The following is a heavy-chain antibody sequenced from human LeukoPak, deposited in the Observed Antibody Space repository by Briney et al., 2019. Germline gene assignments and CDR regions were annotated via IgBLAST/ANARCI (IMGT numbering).Heavy chain of an antibody. CDR3: AKRSDNWNDYYFDY. CDR2: ISGSGVST. Sequence: GGSLRLSCAASGFTFSSYAMSWVRQAPRKWLEWVSTISGSGVSTYYADSVKGRFTISRDNSKNTLYLHMNSLRAEDTAVYYCAKRSDNWNDYYFDYWGQGTLVTVSS. J-gene: IGHJ4*02. CDR1: GFTFSSYA. D-gene: IGHD1-1*01. V-gene: IGHV3-23*01.